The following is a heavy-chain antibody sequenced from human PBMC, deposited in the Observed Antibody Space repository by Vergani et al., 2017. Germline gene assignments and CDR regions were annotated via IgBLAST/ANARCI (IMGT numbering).Heavy chain of an antibody. CDR3: ALWAVDTAMVTDAFDI. V-gene: IGHV4-34*01. CDR1: GGSFSGYY. J-gene: IGHJ3*02. D-gene: IGHD5-18*01. CDR2: INHSGRT. Sequence: QVQLQQWCAGLLKPSETLSLTCAVYGGSFSGYYWSWIRQPPGKGLEWIGEINHSGRTNYNPSLKSRVTISVDTSKNQFSLKLSSVTAADTAVYYCALWAVDTAMVTDAFDIWDQGTMVTVSS.